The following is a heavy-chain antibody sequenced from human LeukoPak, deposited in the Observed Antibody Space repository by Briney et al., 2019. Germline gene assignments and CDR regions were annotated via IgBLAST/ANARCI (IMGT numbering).Heavy chain of an antibody. CDR3: AGHYYYDSSGYF. CDR2: IYTSGST. Sequence: SETLSLTCTVSGGSISSYYWSWLRQPPGKGLEYIGYIYTSGSTNYNPSLKSRVTISVDTSKNLFSLKLSSVTAADTAVYYCAGHYYYDSSGYFWGQGTLVTVSS. CDR1: GGSISSYY. J-gene: IGHJ4*02. D-gene: IGHD3-22*01. V-gene: IGHV4-4*09.